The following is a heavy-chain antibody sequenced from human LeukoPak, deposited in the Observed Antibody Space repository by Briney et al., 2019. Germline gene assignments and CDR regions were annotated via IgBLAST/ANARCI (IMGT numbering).Heavy chain of an antibody. CDR2: ISGSGGST. V-gene: IGHV3-23*01. J-gene: IGHJ4*02. CDR1: GFTFSSYA. Sequence: GGSLRLSCAVSGFTFSSYAMTWVRQAPGKGLEWVSTISGSGGSTDYADSVKGRFSVSRDNSKNTLFLQMNSLRAEDTAVYCCAKADRGWGVITKDWGQGTLVTVSS. CDR3: AKADRGWGVITKD. D-gene: IGHD3-10*01.